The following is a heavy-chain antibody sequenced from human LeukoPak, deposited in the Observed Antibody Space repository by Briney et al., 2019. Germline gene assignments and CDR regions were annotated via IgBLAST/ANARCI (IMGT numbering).Heavy chain of an antibody. CDR2: IYYSGST. Sequence: ETLSLTCTVSGGPISSYYWSWIRQPPGKGLEWIGYIYYSGSTNYNPSLKSRVTISVDTSKNQFSLKLSSVTAADTAVYYCARWEARGGFDYWGQGTLVTVSS. CDR3: ARWEARGGFDY. D-gene: IGHD1-26*01. V-gene: IGHV4-59*01. J-gene: IGHJ4*02. CDR1: GGPISSYY.